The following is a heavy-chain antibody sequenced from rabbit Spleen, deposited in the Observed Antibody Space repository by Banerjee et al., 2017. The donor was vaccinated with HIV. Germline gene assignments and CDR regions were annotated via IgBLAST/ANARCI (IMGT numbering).Heavy chain of an antibody. D-gene: IGHD1-1*01. CDR1: GIDFSSYG. Sequence: QQQLEESGGGLVKPGGTLTLTCKVSGIDFSSYGISWVRQAPGKGLEWIAYIYHDDGATDYASWARGRFTISKTSSTTVTLQMTSLTAADTATYFCARLRGGSGHYPLWGPGTLVTVS. V-gene: IGHV1S45*01. J-gene: IGHJ4*01. CDR2: IYHDDGAT. CDR3: ARLRGGSGHYPL.